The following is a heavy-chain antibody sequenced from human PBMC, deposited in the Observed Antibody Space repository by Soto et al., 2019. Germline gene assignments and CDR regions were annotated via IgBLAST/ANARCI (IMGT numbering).Heavy chain of an antibody. Sequence: EVQLLESGGGLVQPGGSLRLSCAASGFTFSSYAMSWVRQAPGKGLEWVSTTSGSGGSTYYADSVKGRFTISRDNYKNTFYLQVDSLRAEYMAVYYRAKDGGDGWGGYYSGDWGQGTLVTVSS. J-gene: IGHJ4*02. D-gene: IGHD3-10*01. CDR1: GFTFSSYA. CDR3: AKDGGDGWGGYYSGD. V-gene: IGHV3-23*01. CDR2: TSGSGGST.